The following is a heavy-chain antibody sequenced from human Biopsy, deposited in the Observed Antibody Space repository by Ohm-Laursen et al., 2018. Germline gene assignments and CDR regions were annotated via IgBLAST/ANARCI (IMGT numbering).Heavy chain of an antibody. J-gene: IGHJ4*03. CDR2: TFYRAKWYT. CDR1: GDSVSSNRAA. CDR3: ARSGSDSLNYYFDF. Sequence: SQTLSLTCTISGDSVSSNRAAWNWIRQSPSRGLEWLGRTFYRAKWYTDFAVSVKSRITLTPDPSTNQFSLQLNSVTPNDTAVYYCARSGSDSLNYYFDFWGQGTTVTVSS. V-gene: IGHV6-1*01. D-gene: IGHD2-21*02.